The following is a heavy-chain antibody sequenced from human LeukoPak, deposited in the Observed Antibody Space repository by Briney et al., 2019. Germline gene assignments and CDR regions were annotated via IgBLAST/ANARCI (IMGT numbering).Heavy chain of an antibody. CDR3: AKGVVVAPDVTPFDY. D-gene: IGHD2-2*01. CDR2: ISGRGASK. Sequence: GGSLRLSCAVSGLTFNNYAMSWVRQAPGKGLEWVSGISGRGASKYCADSVTGRFTISRDNSKNTLYLQMNSLRAEDTAVYYCAKGVVVAPDVTPFDYWGQGTLVTVSS. V-gene: IGHV3-23*01. CDR1: GLTFNNYA. J-gene: IGHJ4*02.